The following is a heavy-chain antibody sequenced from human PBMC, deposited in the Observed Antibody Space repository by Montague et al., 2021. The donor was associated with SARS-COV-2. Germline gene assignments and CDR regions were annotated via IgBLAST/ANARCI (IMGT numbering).Heavy chain of an antibody. D-gene: IGHD4-17*01. CDR1: GFSLNTSGEG. CDR3: ARYGDYGSWFDP. J-gene: IGHJ5*02. Sequence: PALVKPTQTLTLTCTFSGFSLNTSGEGVGWVRQPPGKALEWLALIFWDDDKRYSSSLKSRFTISKDTTKNEVVLTVANMDPVDTATYYCARYGDYGSWFDPWGQGTLVTVSS. CDR2: IFWDDDK. V-gene: IGHV2-5*02.